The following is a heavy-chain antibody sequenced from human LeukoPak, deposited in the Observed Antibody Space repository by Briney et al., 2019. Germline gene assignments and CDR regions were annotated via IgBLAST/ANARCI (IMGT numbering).Heavy chain of an antibody. D-gene: IGHD3-3*01. CDR1: VYIFTRYA. Sequence: ASVNVSFKPAVYIFTRYAISWVRQAAGQRREWVGWINASNGKTNYARELQGRVTMTTDTSTSTAYMELRSLRSDDTAVYYCAREGLVAIFGVVDYYYYMDVWGKGTTVTVSS. CDR3: AREGLVAIFGVVDYYYYMDV. J-gene: IGHJ6*03. V-gene: IGHV1-18*01. CDR2: INASNGKT.